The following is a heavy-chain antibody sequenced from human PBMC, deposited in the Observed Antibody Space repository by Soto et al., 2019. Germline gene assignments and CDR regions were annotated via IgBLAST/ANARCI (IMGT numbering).Heavy chain of an antibody. J-gene: IGHJ5*02. D-gene: IGHD2-15*01. CDR3: ARHHLTWVAAPRDWFDP. CDR2: INHSGST. V-gene: IGHV4-34*01. CDR1: GGSFSGYY. Sequence: SDTLSLTCAVYGGSFSGYYWSWIRQPPGKGLEWIGEINHSGSTNYNPSLKSRVTISVDTSKNQFSLKLSSVTAADTAVYYCARHHLTWVAAPRDWFDPWGQKPWSPSP.